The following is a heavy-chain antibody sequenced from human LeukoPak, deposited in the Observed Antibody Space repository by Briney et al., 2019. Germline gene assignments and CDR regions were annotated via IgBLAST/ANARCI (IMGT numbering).Heavy chain of an antibody. V-gene: IGHV3-30*02. CDR1: GFTFRTYG. CDR3: AKDRVDGSGSQFDS. CDR2: IRYEGSSK. Sequence: PGGSLRLSCAASGFTFRTYGMHWVRQAPDKGLEWVAFIRYEGSSKYYADSVKGRFTISRDNSKNTLYLQMDSLRPEDTAVYYCAKDRVDGSGSQFDSWGQGSLVTVSS. J-gene: IGHJ4*02. D-gene: IGHD3-10*01.